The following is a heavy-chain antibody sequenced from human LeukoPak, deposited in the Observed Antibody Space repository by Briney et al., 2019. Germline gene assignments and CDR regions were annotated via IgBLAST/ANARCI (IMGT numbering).Heavy chain of an antibody. Sequence: SETLSLTCTVSGGSISSSSYYWGWIRQPPGKGLEWIGSIYYSGSTNYNPSLKSRVTISVDTSKNQFSLKLSSVTAADTAVYYCARDRAATNWFDPWGQGTLVTVSS. V-gene: IGHV4-39*07. D-gene: IGHD2-15*01. CDR2: IYYSGST. CDR3: ARDRAATNWFDP. J-gene: IGHJ5*02. CDR1: GGSISSSSYY.